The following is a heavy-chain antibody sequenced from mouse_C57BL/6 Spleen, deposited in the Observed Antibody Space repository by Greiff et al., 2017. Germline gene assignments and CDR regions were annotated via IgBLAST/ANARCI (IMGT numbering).Heavy chain of an antibody. D-gene: IGHD1-1*01. Sequence: QVQLQQSGAELVRPGASVTLSCKASGYTFTDYEMHWVKQTPVHGLEWIGAIDPETGGTAYNQKFKGKAILTADKSSSTAYMELRSLTSEDSAVYYCTRDQDYYGSRPWCAYWGQGTLVTVSA. CDR1: GYTFTDYE. CDR2: IDPETGGT. V-gene: IGHV1-15*01. J-gene: IGHJ3*01. CDR3: TRDQDYYGSRPWCAY.